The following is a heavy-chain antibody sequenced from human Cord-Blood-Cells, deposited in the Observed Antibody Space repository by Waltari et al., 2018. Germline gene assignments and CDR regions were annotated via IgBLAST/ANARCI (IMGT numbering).Heavy chain of an antibody. V-gene: IGHV3-30*18. J-gene: IGHJ4*02. CDR1: GFAFRSNG. CDR3: AKDGFDY. Sequence: QVKLVESGGGVVQPGSSLRLSCAASGFAFRSNGMHWVRQAPGKVLEWVAVISYDGSNKYYAESVKGRFTISRDNSKNTLYLQMNSLRAEDTAVYYCAKDGFDYWGQGTLVTVSS. CDR2: ISYDGSNK.